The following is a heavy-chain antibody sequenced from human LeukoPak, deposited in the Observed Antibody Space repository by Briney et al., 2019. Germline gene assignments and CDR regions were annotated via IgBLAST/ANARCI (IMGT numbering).Heavy chain of an antibody. Sequence: GGSLRLSCAVSGLTFRNLKMNWVRQAPGKGLEWVSYISAGGRTTFYADSVTGRFTISRDNARNSLYLQMNSLRTDDTALYYCTKDITAGGLDYWGQGTLVTVSS. CDR3: TKDITAGGLDY. J-gene: IGHJ4*02. V-gene: IGHV3-48*03. CDR2: ISAGGRTT. CDR1: GLTFRNLK. D-gene: IGHD6-13*01.